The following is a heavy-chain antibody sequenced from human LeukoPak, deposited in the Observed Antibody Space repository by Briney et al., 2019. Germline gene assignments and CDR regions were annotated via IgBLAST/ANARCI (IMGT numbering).Heavy chain of an antibody. CDR3: ARVRGQYSSSWYYFDY. Sequence: PSETLSLTCTVSGGSISSYYWSWIRQPPGKGLEWIGYIYYSGSTNYNPSLMSRVTISVDTSKNQFSLKLSSVTAADTAVYYCARVRGQYSSSWYYFDYWGQGTLVTVSS. J-gene: IGHJ4*02. V-gene: IGHV4-59*01. CDR2: IYYSGST. CDR1: GGSISSYY. D-gene: IGHD6-13*01.